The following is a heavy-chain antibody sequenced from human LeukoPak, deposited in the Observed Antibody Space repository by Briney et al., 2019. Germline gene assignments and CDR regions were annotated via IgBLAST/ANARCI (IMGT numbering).Heavy chain of an antibody. D-gene: IGHD3-10*01. CDR2: IYTSGST. Sequence: PSETLSLTCTVSGGSISSSNYYWSWIRQPAGKGLEWIGRIYTSGSTNYNPSLKSRVTVSVDTSKNQFSLKLSSVTAADTAVYYCARGLWFGDENPPYFDYWGQGTLVTVSS. CDR3: ARGLWFGDENPPYFDY. CDR1: GGSISSSNYY. J-gene: IGHJ4*02. V-gene: IGHV4-61*02.